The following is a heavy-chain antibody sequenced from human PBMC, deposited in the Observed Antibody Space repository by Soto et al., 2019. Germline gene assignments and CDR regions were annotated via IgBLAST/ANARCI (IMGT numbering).Heavy chain of an antibody. V-gene: IGHV3-73*02. CDR3: TSRRDWTAVDPLDY. D-gene: IGHD5-18*01. J-gene: IGHJ4*02. CDR2: IRNKTNNYAT. Sequence: EVQLVESGGGLVQPGGSLKLSCAASGFTFSDSAMHWVRQASGKGLEWVGRIRNKTNNYATAYTASVKGRFTISRDYSXNTVYLQMNSLKIDDTAVYYCTSRRDWTAVDPLDYWGQGTLVTVSS. CDR1: GFTFSDSA.